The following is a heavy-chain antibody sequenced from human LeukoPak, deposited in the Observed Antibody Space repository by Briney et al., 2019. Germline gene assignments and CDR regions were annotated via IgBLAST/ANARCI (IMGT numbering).Heavy chain of an antibody. CDR3: ARGSVVPAARPYYFDY. D-gene: IGHD2-2*02. J-gene: IGHJ4*02. CDR1: GYTFTGYY. CDR2: INPNSGGT. Sequence: ASVKVSCKASGYTFTGYYMHWVRQAPGQGLEWMGRINPNSGGTNYAQKFQGRVTMTRDTSTSTVYMELSSLRSEDTAVYYCARGSVVPAARPYYFDYWGQGTLVTVSS. V-gene: IGHV1-2*06.